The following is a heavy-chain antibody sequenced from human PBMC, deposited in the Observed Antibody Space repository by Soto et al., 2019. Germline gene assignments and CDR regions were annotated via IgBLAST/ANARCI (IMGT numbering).Heavy chain of an antibody. J-gene: IGHJ4*02. CDR3: ARATYDSSGYYSFDY. CDR2: IYYSGST. D-gene: IGHD3-22*01. CDR1: GGSIISYY. V-gene: IGHV4-59*01. Sequence: PSETLSLTCTVSGGSIISYYWSWILQPPGKGLEWIGYIYYSGSTNYNPSLKSRVTISVDTSKNQFSLKLSSVTAADTAVYYCARATYDSSGYYSFDYWGQGTLVTVSS.